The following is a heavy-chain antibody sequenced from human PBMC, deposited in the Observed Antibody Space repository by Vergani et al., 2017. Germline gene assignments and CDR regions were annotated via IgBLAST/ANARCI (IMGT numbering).Heavy chain of an antibody. Sequence: QVQLVQSGAEVKKPGASVKVSCKASGYTFTGYYMHWVRQAPGQGLEWMGWINPNSGGTNYAQKFQGRVTMTRYTSISTAYMGLSRLRSDDTAVYYCASFGSTSAYYYYYYGMDVWGQGTTVTVSS. CDR3: ASFGSTSAYYYYYYGMDV. D-gene: IGHD2-2*01. CDR1: GYTFTGYY. J-gene: IGHJ6*02. CDR2: INPNSGGT. V-gene: IGHV1-2*02.